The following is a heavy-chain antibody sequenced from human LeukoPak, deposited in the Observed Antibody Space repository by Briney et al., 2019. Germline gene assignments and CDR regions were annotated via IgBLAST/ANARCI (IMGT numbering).Heavy chain of an antibody. CDR2: IRGSGGST. J-gene: IGHJ4*02. D-gene: IGHD4/OR15-4a*01. CDR3: ARRAGAYSHPYDY. V-gene: IGHV3-23*01. Sequence: GGSLRLSCAASGFTFSSYAMSWVRQAPGKGLEWVSAIRGSGGSTYYTDSLKGRFTISRDNSKNTLYLQMNSLRAEDTAVYYCARRAGAYSHPYDYWGQGTLVTVSS. CDR1: GFTFSSYA.